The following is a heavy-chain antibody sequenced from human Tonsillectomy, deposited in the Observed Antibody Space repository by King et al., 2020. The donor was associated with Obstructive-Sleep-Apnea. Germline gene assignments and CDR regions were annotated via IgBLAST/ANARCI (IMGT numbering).Heavy chain of an antibody. Sequence: PLQESGPGLVKPSETLSLTCAVSGGSISTTTYYWGWVRQPPGKGLEWIGTIYSSGTTYYNPSLGSRVTISADTSKNQFSLRLSSVTAADTAVYYCARHSFASPYGSGSSPFDYWGQGTLVTVSS. CDR1: GGSISTTTYY. J-gene: IGHJ4*02. D-gene: IGHD3-10*01. CDR2: IYSSGTT. V-gene: IGHV4-39*01. CDR3: ARHSFASPYGSGSSPFDY.